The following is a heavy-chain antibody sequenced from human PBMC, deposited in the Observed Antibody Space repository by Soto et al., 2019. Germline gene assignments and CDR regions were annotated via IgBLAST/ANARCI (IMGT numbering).Heavy chain of an antibody. CDR2: IIAIFGTA. Sequence: VHDSCKGPVCTYSSCPISCVRHAPGQGLEWMGEIIAIFGTANYVQKLQGRVTMTADESTSTAYMELSSLRSEDTAVYYCARDRALVYCGGDCYPFDYWGQGTLVTVSS. CDR1: VCTYSSCP. CDR3: ARDRALVYCGGDCYPFDY. J-gene: IGHJ4*02. D-gene: IGHD2-21*02. V-gene: IGHV1-69*13.